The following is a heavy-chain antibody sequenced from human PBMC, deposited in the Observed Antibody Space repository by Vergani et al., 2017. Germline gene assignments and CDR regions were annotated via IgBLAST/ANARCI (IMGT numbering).Heavy chain of an antibody. CDR3: VRDQVTMLRGSDALDI. D-gene: IGHD3-10*01. V-gene: IGHV3-49*04. J-gene: IGHJ3*02. Sequence: EVQLLESGGDLVQPGGSLRLSCAASGFTFIMHAMSWVRQAPGQGLEWVGGIRSKAYGQATIYAASVKGRFTISRDDSKSIAYLQMNNLQTEDTAMYYCVRDQVTMLRGSDALDIWGQGTMVTVSS. CDR1: GFTFIMHA. CDR2: IRSKAYGQAT.